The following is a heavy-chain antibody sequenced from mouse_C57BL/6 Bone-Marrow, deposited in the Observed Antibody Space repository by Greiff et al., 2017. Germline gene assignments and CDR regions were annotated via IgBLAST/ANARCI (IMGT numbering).Heavy chain of an antibody. CDR3: ARGGVAY. CDR1: GYAFTNYL. J-gene: IGHJ3*01. CDR2: INPGSGGT. V-gene: IGHV1-54*01. Sequence: QVQLQQSGAELVRPGTSVKVSCKASGYAFTNYLIEWVKQRPGQGLEWIGVINPGSGGTNYNEKFKGKATLTADKSSSTAYMQLSSLTSEDSAVYCCARGGVAYWGQGTLVTVSA.